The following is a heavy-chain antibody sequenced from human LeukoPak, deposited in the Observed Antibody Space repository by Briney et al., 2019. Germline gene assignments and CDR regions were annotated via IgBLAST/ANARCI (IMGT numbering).Heavy chain of an antibody. CDR2: INPSGGST. J-gene: IGHJ3*02. V-gene: IGHV1-46*01. Sequence: ASGKGSCKASGYTFTSYYMHWVRQAPGQGLEWMGIINPSGGSTTYAQKFQGRVTMTRDTSTSTVYMELSSLRSEDTAVYYCARLGEAVVDVRHAFDIWGQGTMVTVSS. CDR3: ARLGEAVVDVRHAFDI. D-gene: IGHD3-16*01. CDR1: GYTFTSYY.